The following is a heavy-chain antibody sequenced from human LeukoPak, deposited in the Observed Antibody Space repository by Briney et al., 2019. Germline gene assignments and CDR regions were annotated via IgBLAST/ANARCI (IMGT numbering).Heavy chain of an antibody. V-gene: IGHV3-23*01. CDR1: GFTFSSYA. D-gene: IGHD4-17*01. J-gene: IGHJ4*02. Sequence: GGSLRLSCAASGFTFSSYAMSWVRQAPGKGLKWVSTINDNGDGTYYADSVKGRFTISRDNPRNTLYLQMNSLRADDTGVYYCARGTVTTEFAYWGQGTLVTVSS. CDR2: INDNGDGT. CDR3: ARGTVTTEFAY.